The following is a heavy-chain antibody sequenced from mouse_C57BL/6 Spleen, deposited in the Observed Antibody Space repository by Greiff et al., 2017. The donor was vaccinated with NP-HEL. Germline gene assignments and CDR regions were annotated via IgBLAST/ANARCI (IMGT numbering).Heavy chain of an antibody. CDR1: GFTFSDYY. CDR3: ARRNYGRSYFDY. Sequence: DVKLVESEGGLVQPGSSMKLSCTASGFTFSDYYMAWVRQVPEKGLEWVANINYDGSSTYYLDSLKSRFIISRDNAKNILYLQMSSLKSEDTATYYCARRNYGRSYFDYWGQGTTLTVSS. V-gene: IGHV5-16*01. CDR2: INYDGSST. D-gene: IGHD1-1*01. J-gene: IGHJ2*01.